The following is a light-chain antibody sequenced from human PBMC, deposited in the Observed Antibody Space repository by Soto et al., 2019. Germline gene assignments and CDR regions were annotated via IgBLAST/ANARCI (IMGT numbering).Light chain of an antibody. Sequence: DIQMTQSPSSLSASAGDRVTITCRASQAISTYLNWYQQKPGKAPQLLIYAASSLQSGVPSRFSGSGSETEFTLTISSLQPEDFATYSCQQSYSTPRTFGQGTKVEIK. V-gene: IGKV1-39*01. CDR2: AAS. J-gene: IGKJ1*01. CDR3: QQSYSTPRT. CDR1: QAISTY.